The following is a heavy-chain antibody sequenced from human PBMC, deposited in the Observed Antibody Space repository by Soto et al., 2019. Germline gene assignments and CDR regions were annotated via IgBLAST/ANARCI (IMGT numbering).Heavy chain of an antibody. CDR1: GFTCSAYD. V-gene: IGHV3-13*01. Sequence: EVQLVESGGGLVQPGGSLRLSCAASGFTCSAYDMHWVRQATGKGLEWVAAFGTQHDTYYPDSVKGRFTISRENAKNSLYLKLNSLRAGDTAVYYGASKASDRHGGGGWRDPWGQGPMVTVSS. CDR2: FGTQHDT. J-gene: IGHJ5*02. CDR3: ASKASDRHGGGGWRDP. D-gene: IGHD3-16*01.